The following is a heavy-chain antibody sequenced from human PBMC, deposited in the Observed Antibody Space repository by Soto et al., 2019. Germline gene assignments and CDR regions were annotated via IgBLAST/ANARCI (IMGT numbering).Heavy chain of an antibody. CDR3: ARDLTAVAGAKAFDI. D-gene: IGHD6-13*01. J-gene: IGHJ3*02. CDR2: ISYTGTNT. Sequence: QVQLVESGGGVVQPGMSLRLSCAASGFTFSSYAMHWVRQAPGKGLEWVAVISYTGTNTYYADSVKGRFTISRDNSKKTLYVQMNSLRTEDTAVYYCARDLTAVAGAKAFDIWGQGTMVIVSS. CDR1: GFTFSSYA. V-gene: IGHV3-30-3*01.